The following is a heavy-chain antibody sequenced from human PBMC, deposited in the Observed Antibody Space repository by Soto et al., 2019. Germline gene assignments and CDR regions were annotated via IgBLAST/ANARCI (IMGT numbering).Heavy chain of an antibody. CDR2: IYSGGST. J-gene: IGHJ2*01. CDR1: GFTVSSNY. Sequence: ESGGGLIQPGGSLRLSCAASGFTVSSNYMSWVRQAPGKGLEWVSVIYSGGSTYYADSVKGRFTISRDNSKNTLYLQMNSLRAEDTAVYYCARDGGTYYYDSSGYSVDLWGRGTLVTVSS. CDR3: ARDGGTYYYDSSGYSVDL. V-gene: IGHV3-53*01. D-gene: IGHD3-22*01.